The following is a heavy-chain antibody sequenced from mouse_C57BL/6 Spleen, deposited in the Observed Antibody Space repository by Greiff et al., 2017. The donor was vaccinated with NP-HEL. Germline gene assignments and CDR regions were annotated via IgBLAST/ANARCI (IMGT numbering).Heavy chain of an antibody. Sequence: VHVKQSGAELVKPGASVKLSCTASGFNIKDYYMHWVKQRTEQGLEWIGRIDPEDGETKYAPKFQGKATITADTSSNTAYLQLSSLTSEDTAVYYCASHYGSSYGDFDYWGQGTTLTVSS. J-gene: IGHJ2*01. CDR3: ASHYGSSYGDFDY. CDR1: GFNIKDYY. V-gene: IGHV14-2*01. D-gene: IGHD1-1*01. CDR2: IDPEDGET.